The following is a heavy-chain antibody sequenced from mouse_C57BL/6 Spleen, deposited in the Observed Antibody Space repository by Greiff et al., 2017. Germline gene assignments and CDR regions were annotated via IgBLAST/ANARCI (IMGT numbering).Heavy chain of an antibody. CDR2: IDPETGGT. CDR1: GYTFTDYE. V-gene: IGHV1-15*01. Sequence: QVQLQQSGAELVRPGASVTLSCKASGYTFTDYEMHWVKQTPVHGLEWIGAIDPETGGTAYNQKFKGKAILTADKSSSTAYMELRSLTSEDSAVYYCTRSLRVLYYFDYWGQGTTLTVSS. J-gene: IGHJ2*01. D-gene: IGHD1-1*01. CDR3: TRSLRVLYYFDY.